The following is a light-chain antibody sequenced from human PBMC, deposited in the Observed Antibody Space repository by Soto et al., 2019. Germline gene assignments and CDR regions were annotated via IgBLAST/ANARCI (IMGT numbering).Light chain of an antibody. CDR3: QQGNSFPYT. V-gene: IGKV1-12*01. Sequence: DIQMTQSPSSVSASVRDRVTITCRASQGISSWLDWYQQKPGKAPKLLIYAASSLQSGVPSRFSGSGSGTDFTLTISSLEPEDFGNYYCQQGNSFPYTFGQGTKLEI. CDR2: AAS. J-gene: IGKJ2*01. CDR1: QGISSW.